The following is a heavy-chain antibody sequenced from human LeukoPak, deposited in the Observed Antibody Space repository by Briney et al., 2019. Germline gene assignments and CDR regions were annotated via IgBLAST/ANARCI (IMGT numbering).Heavy chain of an antibody. J-gene: IGHJ5*02. CDR3: AREWDYGVISWFDP. V-gene: IGHV1-8*01. D-gene: IGHD4-17*01. CDR1: GYTFTSYD. CDR2: MNPNSGNT. Sequence: ASVRVSCKASGYTFTSYDINWVRQATGQGLEWMGWMNPNSGNTGYAQKFQGRVTMTRNASISTAYMELSSLRSEDTAVYYCAREWDYGVISWFDPWGQGTLVTVSS.